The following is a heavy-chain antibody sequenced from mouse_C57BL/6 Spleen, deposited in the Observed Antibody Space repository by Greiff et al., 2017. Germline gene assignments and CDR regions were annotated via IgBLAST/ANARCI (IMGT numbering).Heavy chain of an antibody. D-gene: IGHD2-5*01. CDR1: GYTFTSYW. CDR2: INPSNGGT. J-gene: IGHJ4*01. V-gene: IGHV1-53*01. CDR3: AREAYSKGAMDY. Sequence: VQLQQPGTELVKPGASVKLSCKASGYTFTSYWMHWVKQRPGQGLEWIGNINPSNGGTNYNEKFKSKATLTVDKTSSTAYMQLSSLTSADSAVYYCAREAYSKGAMDYWGQGTSVTVSS.